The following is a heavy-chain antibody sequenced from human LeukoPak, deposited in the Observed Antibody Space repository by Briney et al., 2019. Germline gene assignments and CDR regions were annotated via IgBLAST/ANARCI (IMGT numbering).Heavy chain of an antibody. D-gene: IGHD1-26*01. J-gene: IGHJ4*02. V-gene: IGHV4-38-2*01. CDR3: ARLLGYYFDY. CDR1: GYSISSGYY. Sequence: SETLSLTCAVSGYSISSGYYWGWIRQPPAKGLEWIGSIYHSGSTYYNPSLKSRVTISVDTSKNQFSLKLSSVTAADTAVYYCARLLGYYFDYWGQGTLVTVSS. CDR2: IYHSGST.